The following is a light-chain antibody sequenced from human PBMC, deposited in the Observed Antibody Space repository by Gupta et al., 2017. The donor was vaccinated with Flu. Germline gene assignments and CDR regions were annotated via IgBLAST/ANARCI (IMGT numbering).Light chain of an antibody. CDR1: QGINRS. Sequence: SCLSASVGYRVTITCRASQGINRSLAWYQQKPAKAPELLLYAPSTLQGRVPSRFSGRGSGTEFTLTISSLHPEDFAPYHCQLLQSYPLTSGQGTPMEI. CDR2: APS. CDR3: QLLQSYPLT. V-gene: IGKV1-9*01. J-gene: IGKJ5*01.